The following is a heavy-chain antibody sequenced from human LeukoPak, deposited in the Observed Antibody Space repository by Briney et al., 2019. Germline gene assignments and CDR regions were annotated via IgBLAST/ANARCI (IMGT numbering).Heavy chain of an antibody. CDR2: IIPIFGTA. CDR3: ARVGSYYYDSSGYSRRGAFDI. CDR1: GYRFTSYG. V-gene: IGHV1-69*13. D-gene: IGHD3-22*01. Sequence: SVKVSCKASGYRFTSYGIAWVRQAPGQGLEWMGGIIPIFGTANYAQKFQGRVTITADESTGTAYMELSSLRSEDTAVYYCARVGSYYYDSSGYSRRGAFDIWGQGTMVTVSS. J-gene: IGHJ3*02.